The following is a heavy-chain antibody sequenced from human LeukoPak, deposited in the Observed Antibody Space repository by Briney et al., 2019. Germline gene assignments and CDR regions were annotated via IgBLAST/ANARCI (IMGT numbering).Heavy chain of an antibody. Sequence: ASVKVSCKASGYTFTSYGFSWVRQAPGQGLEWMGWISAYDGNTNYAQKLQGRVTMTTDTSTSTAYMELRSLGSDDTAVYYCARDSRTYYYDSSGYYEEEYFDYWGQGTLVTVSS. CDR3: ARDSRTYYYDSSGYYEEEYFDY. V-gene: IGHV1-18*01. CDR2: ISAYDGNT. J-gene: IGHJ4*02. D-gene: IGHD3-22*01. CDR1: GYTFTSYG.